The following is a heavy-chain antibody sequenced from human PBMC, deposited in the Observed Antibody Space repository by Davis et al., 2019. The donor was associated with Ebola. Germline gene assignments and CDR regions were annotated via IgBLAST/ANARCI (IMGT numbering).Heavy chain of an antibody. CDR2: IRYDGSNK. D-gene: IGHD1-14*01. CDR1: GFTFSSYG. Sequence: GGSLRLSCAASGFTFSSYGIHWVRQAPGKGLEWVAFIRYDGSNKYYADSVKGRFTISRDNSKNTLYLQMNSLRAEDTAVYHCAKDRVPDGRWTIDCWGQGALVTVSS. CDR3: AKDRVPDGRWTIDC. J-gene: IGHJ4*02. V-gene: IGHV3-30*02.